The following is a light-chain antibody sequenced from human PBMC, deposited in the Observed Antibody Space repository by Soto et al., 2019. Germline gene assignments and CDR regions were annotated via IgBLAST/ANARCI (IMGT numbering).Light chain of an antibody. Sequence: EIVLTQSPGTLSLSPGESATLSCRASQSVNSRFLAWYQHKPGQAPRLLIYAASTRPTGIPDRFSGSASGTDFTLTISRLEPEDFAVYYCQQYGDSPPNTFGQGTKLEIK. V-gene: IGKV3-20*01. CDR3: QQYGDSPPNT. CDR2: AAS. CDR1: QSVNSRF. J-gene: IGKJ2*01.